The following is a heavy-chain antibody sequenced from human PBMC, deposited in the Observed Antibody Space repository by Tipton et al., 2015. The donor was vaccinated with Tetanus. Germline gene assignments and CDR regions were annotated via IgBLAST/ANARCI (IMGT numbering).Heavy chain of an antibody. CDR2: SWYDGTDT. J-gene: IGHJ4*02. V-gene: IGHV3-33*01. CDR1: GFIFSSYG. D-gene: IGHD2-15*01. Sequence: SLRLSCAASGFIFSSYGIHWVRQAPGTRLEWVAVSWYDGTDTYYADSVKGLVTLSRENSKNTLYLQMNSLRAEDTAGYYCARESDCSGGSCSSGDFDNWGQGTQVTVSS. CDR3: ARESDCSGGSCSSGDFDN.